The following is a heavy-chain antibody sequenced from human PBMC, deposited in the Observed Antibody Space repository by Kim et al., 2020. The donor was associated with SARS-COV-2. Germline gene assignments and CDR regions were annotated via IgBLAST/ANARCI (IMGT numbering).Heavy chain of an antibody. J-gene: IGHJ4*02. V-gene: IGHV3-48*03. D-gene: IGHD4-4*01. CDR3: ARGPNYSPFDY. Sequence: MYSADSVKGRLTISRDNDKNSLYLQMNSLRAEDTAVYYCARGPNYSPFDYWGQGTLVTVSS. CDR2: M.